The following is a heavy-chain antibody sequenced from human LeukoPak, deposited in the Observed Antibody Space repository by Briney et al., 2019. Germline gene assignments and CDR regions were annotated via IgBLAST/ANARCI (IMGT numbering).Heavy chain of an antibody. CDR1: GGSISSGGYY. Sequence: PSETLSLTCTVSGGSISSGGYYWSWIRQPPGKGLEWIGEINHSGSTNYNPSLKSRVTISVDTSKNQFSLKLSSVTAADTAVYYCARASNDAFDIWGQGTMVTVSS. CDR2: INHSGST. V-gene: IGHV4-39*07. CDR3: ARASNDAFDI. J-gene: IGHJ3*02.